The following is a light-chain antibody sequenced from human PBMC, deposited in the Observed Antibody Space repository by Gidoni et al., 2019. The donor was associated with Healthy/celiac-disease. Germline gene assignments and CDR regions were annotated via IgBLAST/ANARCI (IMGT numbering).Light chain of an antibody. J-gene: IGKJ4*01. CDR2: AAS. CDR3: QQLNSYPPP. Sequence: DIQLTQSPSFLSASVGDRVTITCRASQGISSYLAWYQQKPGKAPKLLIYAASTLQSGVPSRFSGSGSATEFTLTISSLQPEDFATYYCQQLNSYPPPFGGGTKVEIK. CDR1: QGISSY. V-gene: IGKV1-9*01.